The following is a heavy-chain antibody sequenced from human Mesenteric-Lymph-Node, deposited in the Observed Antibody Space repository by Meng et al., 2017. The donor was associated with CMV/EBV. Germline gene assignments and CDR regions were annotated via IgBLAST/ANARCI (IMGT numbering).Heavy chain of an antibody. CDR2: ITGNGGRT. CDR3: AKGGDFDV. V-gene: IGHV3-23*01. CDR1: GFSFSTFG. J-gene: IGHJ2*01. Sequence: LRLSCVASGFSFSTFGMYWVRQAPGKGLEWVSLITGNGGRTFLADSVKGRFSTSRDDAKSTMYLQMNSLRAEDTAVYYCAKGGDFDVWGRGTLVTVSS.